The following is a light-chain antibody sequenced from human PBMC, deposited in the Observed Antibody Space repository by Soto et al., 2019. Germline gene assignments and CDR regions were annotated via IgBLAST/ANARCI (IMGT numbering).Light chain of an antibody. J-gene: IGLJ3*02. V-gene: IGLV2-14*01. Sequence: QSSLTQPASVSGSPGQSITISCTGTSSDIGGYTYVSWYQHHPGKAPKLIIYEVSHRPSGVSNRFSGSKSANTASLTISGLQAEDEADYYCSSYASSITLLFGGGTKLTVL. CDR1: SSDIGGYTY. CDR2: EVS. CDR3: SSYASSITLL.